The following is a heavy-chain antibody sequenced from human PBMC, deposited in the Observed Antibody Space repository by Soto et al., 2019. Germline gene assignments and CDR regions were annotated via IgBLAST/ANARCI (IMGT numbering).Heavy chain of an antibody. J-gene: IGHJ4*02. D-gene: IGHD6-13*01. CDR3: ARGSTASASSWYNY. CDR2: MYKCEST. CDR1: DGSISSYF. Sequence: QVQLQESGPGLIKPSETLSLTCTVSDGSISSYFWSWMRQPPEKGLEWIGFMYKCESTILNPSLMCRATISVDTSKNQFSLKMRSVAAADTAVYYCARGSTASASSWYNYWGQGTLVTVSS. V-gene: IGHV4-59*08.